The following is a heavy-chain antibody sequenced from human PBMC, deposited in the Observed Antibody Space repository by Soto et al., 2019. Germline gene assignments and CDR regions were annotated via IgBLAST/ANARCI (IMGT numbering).Heavy chain of an antibody. J-gene: IGHJ6*02. V-gene: IGHV4-30-4*02. CDR1: GDSIRISDSY. Sequence: SDTLSLTCSVTGDSIRISDSYWSLIRQPPGKGLEWIGYINSSGRTYYKPSLKSRVSISIDTSKNQFSLRPTSVTVADTAVYFCARFSTLGKDYRVDVWGQGTTVS. D-gene: IGHD2-2*01. CDR3: ARFSTLGKDYRVDV. CDR2: INSSGRT.